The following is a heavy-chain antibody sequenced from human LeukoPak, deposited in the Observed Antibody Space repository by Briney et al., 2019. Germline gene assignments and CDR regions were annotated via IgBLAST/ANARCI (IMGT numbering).Heavy chain of an antibody. J-gene: IGHJ4*02. CDR2: INWNGGST. Sequence: SGGSLRLSCAASGFTFDGYGMSWVRQAPGKGLEWVSGINWNGGSTGYADSVKGRFTISRDNAKNSLYLQMNSLRAEDTALYYCARSPVRYSGYDDYWGQGTLVTVSS. CDR3: ARSPVRYSGYDDY. V-gene: IGHV3-20*04. CDR1: GFTFDGYG. D-gene: IGHD5-12*01.